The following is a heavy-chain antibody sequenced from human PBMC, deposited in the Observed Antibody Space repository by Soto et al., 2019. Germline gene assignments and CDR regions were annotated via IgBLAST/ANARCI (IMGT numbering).Heavy chain of an antibody. J-gene: IGHJ5*02. CDR2: IKQDGSEK. V-gene: IGHV3-7*03. CDR3: AKDPIDYGSGSP. D-gene: IGHD3-10*01. Sequence: GGSLRLSCAGSGFIFSTNWMSWVRQAPGKGLEWVANIKQDGSEKYYVDSVKGRFTISRDNAKNTLYLQMNSLRAEDTAVYYCAKDPIDYGSGSPWGQGTLVTVSS. CDR1: GFIFSTNW.